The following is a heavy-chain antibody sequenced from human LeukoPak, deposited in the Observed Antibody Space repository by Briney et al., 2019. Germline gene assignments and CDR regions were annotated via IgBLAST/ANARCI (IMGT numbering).Heavy chain of an antibody. CDR2: IYTSGST. D-gene: IGHD5-12*01. CDR3: ARSDSGYANFDY. CDR1: GGSISSFY. J-gene: IGHJ4*02. V-gene: IGHV4-4*07. Sequence: SETLSLTCTVSGGSISSFYWSWIRQPAWKGLEWIGRIYTSGSTNYNPSLKSRVTMSVDTSKNQFSLKLSSVTAADTAVYYCARSDSGYANFDYWGQGTLVTVSS.